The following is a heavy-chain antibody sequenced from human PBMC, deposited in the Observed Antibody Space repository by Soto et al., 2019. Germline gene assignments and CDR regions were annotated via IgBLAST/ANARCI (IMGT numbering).Heavy chain of an antibody. CDR1: GGTLRSYG. D-gene: IGHD2-2*02. CDR3: AGTREIPYYHGMDV. CDR2: IIPIFGSA. J-gene: IGHJ6*02. V-gene: IGHV1-69*01. Sequence: QVQLVQSGAEVKKPGSSVKVSCKAPGGTLRSYGINWVRQAPGQGFEWMGGIIPIFGSANYAPKFQGRVTLTADESTSTAFMEVSSLRSGDTAVYYCAGTREIPYYHGMDVWGQGTTVTVSS.